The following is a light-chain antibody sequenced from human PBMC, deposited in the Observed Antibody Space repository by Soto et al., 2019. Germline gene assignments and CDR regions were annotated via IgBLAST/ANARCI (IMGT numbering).Light chain of an antibody. CDR1: SSDVGGYNY. CDR2: EVS. J-gene: IGLJ2*01. CDR3: SSFAGNNNLV. Sequence: QSALTQPPSASGSPGQSVTISCTGTSSDVGGYNYVSWYQQHPGKAPKLMISEVSKRPSGVTDRFSGSKSGNTASLTVSGLPAEDEADYYCSSFAGNNNLVFGGGTKLTVL. V-gene: IGLV2-8*01.